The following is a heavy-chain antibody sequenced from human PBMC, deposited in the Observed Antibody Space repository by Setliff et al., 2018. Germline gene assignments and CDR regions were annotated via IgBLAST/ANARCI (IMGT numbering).Heavy chain of an antibody. CDR3: VRRTYYYDTSPMGWFDP. Sequence: PSETLSLTCVVSGYSITNGYYWGWIRQPPGKGLEWIGSINHGGDTSYDPSLQSRVAISVDTSKNQFSLKLSSVTAADTAVYYCVRRTYYYDTSPMGWFDPWGQGILVTGS. D-gene: IGHD3-22*01. V-gene: IGHV4-38-2*01. CDR2: INHGGDT. J-gene: IGHJ5*02. CDR1: GYSITNGYY.